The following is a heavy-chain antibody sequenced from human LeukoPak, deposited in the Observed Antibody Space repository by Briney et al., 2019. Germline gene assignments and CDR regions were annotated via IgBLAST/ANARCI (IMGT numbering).Heavy chain of an antibody. V-gene: IGHV1-3*01. Sequence: ASVKVSCKASGYTFTGYYMHWVRQAPGQGLEWMGWINPGNGNTKYSQKFQGRVTITRDTSASTAYMELSSLRSEDTAVYYCARGDIVLMVYAIAYGMDVWGQGTTVTVSS. CDR1: GYTFTGYY. CDR2: INPGNGNT. CDR3: ARGDIVLMVYAIAYGMDV. D-gene: IGHD2-8*01. J-gene: IGHJ6*02.